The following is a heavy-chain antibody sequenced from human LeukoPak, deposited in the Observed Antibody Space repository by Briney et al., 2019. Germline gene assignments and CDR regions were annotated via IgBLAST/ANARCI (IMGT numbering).Heavy chain of an antibody. CDR1: GGTSKFFV. D-gene: IGHD3-3*01. CDR2: IKPMFGTG. Sequence: SVKVSCKTSGGTSKFFVVSWVRQAPGQGLEWMGVIKPMFGTGSIPNTATAAYGQKFQGRLTITTDESTTTAYMELNSLRSGDTAVYFCAREIFHSTSGISQGFDYWGQGTLITVSS. CDR3: AREIFHSTSGISQGFDY. V-gene: IGHV1-69*05. J-gene: IGHJ4*02.